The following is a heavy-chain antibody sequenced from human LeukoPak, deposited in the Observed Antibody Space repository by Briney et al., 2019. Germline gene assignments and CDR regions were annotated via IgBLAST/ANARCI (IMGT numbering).Heavy chain of an antibody. CDR3: ALTPVDWFDP. CDR1: GYSFTSYW. V-gene: IGHV5-51*01. Sequence: HGASLQISCKGSGYSFTSYWIGWVRQIPGKGLEWMGIIYPGDSDTRYSPSFQGQVTISADKSISTAYLQWSSLKASDTAMYYCALTPVDWFDPWGQGTLVTVSS. D-gene: IGHD3-9*01. J-gene: IGHJ5*02. CDR2: IYPGDSDT.